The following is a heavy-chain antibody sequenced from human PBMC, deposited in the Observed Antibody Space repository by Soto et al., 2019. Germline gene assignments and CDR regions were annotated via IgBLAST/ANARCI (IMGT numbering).Heavy chain of an antibody. J-gene: IGHJ4*02. V-gene: IGHV4-61*01. CDR1: GGSVSSGSYY. Sequence: PSETLSLTCTVSGGSVSSGSYYWSWIRQPPGKGLEWIGYIYYSGSTKYNPSLKSRVTISVDTSKNQFSLKLSSVTAADTAVYYCARHGQYCSSTSCYAGEYSFDYWAQGTLVTGSS. CDR3: ARHGQYCSSTSCYAGEYSFDY. D-gene: IGHD2-2*01. CDR2: IYYSGST.